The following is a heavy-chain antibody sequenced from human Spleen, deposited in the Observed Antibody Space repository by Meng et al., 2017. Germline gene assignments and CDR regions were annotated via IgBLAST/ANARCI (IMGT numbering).Heavy chain of an antibody. D-gene: IGHD6-13*01. Sequence: GESLKISCAASDFTFSGSDVHWVRQASGKGLEWVGRIVTKDKNYATAYAAAVKGRFTISRDDSKNTLYLQMDSLITEDTAVYFCATGAAAADHWGQGTLVTVSS. V-gene: IGHV3-73*01. CDR3: ATGAAAADH. CDR1: DFTFSGSD. CDR2: IVTKDKNYAT. J-gene: IGHJ4*02.